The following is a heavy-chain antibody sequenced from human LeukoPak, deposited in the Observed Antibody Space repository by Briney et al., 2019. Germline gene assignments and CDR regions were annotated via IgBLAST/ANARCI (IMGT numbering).Heavy chain of an antibody. CDR2: IIPIFDTA. V-gene: IGHV1-69*13. J-gene: IGHJ4*02. D-gene: IGHD4-17*01. CDR3: ASRPDDYGDYVWVY. Sequence: ASVTVSCKASGGTFSSYAISWVRQAPRQGLEWMGGIIPIFDTANYAQKFQGGVTITADESTSTAYMELSSLRSEDTAVYYCASRPDDYGDYVWVYWGQGTLVTVSP. CDR1: GGTFSSYA.